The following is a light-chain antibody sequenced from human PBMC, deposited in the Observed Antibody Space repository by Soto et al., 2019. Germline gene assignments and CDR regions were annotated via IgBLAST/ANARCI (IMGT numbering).Light chain of an antibody. CDR2: DAS. Sequence: IQLTQSPSDLSASVGDRVTVTCRASQGIRSYLAWYQQKPGKAPQLLIYDASILQAGVPSRFSGGGSGTEFTFTISSLNPEDAATYYCQQFDTIITFGHGTRLEIK. J-gene: IGKJ5*01. CDR3: QQFDTIIT. CDR1: QGIRSY. V-gene: IGKV1-9*01.